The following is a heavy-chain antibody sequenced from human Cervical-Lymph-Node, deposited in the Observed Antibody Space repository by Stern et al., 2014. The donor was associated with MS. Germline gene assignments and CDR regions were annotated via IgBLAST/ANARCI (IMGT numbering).Heavy chain of an antibody. V-gene: IGHV4-31*03. CDR1: GGSINSGGYY. CDR2: ISYSGTT. CDR3: ARDRTYDFLTGSHYYYGMDV. D-gene: IGHD3-9*01. J-gene: IGHJ6*02. Sequence: QVQLVESGPGLVKPSQTLSLTCPVSGGSINSGGYYWGWIPQHPGKGLEGVGNISYSGTTYYNPSLKSRVTLSLDTSKNQFSLKLTSVTAADTAVYYCARDRTYDFLTGSHYYYGMDVWGQGTTVTVSS.